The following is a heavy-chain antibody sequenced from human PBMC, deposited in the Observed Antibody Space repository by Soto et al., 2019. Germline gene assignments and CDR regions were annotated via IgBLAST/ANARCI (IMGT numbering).Heavy chain of an antibody. Sequence: SDTLSLTFNISGGSVRSRGSNWSWFPHHPGKGLEWIGYIYYSGSTYYNPSLKSRVTISVDMSKNQFSLKLSSVTAADTAVYYCARDQGCSSTSCYDAFDIWGQGTMVT. J-gene: IGHJ3*02. V-gene: IGHV4-31*03. CDR3: ARDQGCSSTSCYDAFDI. CDR2: IYYSGST. D-gene: IGHD2-2*01. CDR1: GGSVRSRGSN.